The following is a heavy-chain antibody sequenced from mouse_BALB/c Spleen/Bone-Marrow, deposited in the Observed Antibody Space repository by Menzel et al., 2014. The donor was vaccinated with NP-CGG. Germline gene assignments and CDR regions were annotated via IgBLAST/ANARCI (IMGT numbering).Heavy chain of an antibody. Sequence: EVQLVESGGGLVQPGESRQLSCAASGFTFSSFAMHWIRQAPEKGLEWVAFISSGSNIIHYADTVKGRFTISRDNPKNTLFLQMTSLRSEDTAMYYCGRGDYWGQGTTLTVSS. CDR2: ISSGSNII. CDR1: GFTFSSFA. J-gene: IGHJ2*01. V-gene: IGHV5-17*02. CDR3: GRGDY.